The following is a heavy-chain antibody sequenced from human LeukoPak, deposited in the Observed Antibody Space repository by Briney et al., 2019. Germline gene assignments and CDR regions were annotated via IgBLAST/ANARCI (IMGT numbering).Heavy chain of an antibody. J-gene: IGHJ4*02. Sequence: SETLSLTCIVSGGSIDSSSDYWGWIRQPPGKGLEWIGSIYYSGSTYYNPSLKSRVTISVDTSKNQFSLKLSSVTAADTAVYYCARDRRRWLQSVDYWGQGTLVTVSS. CDR3: ARDRRRWLQSVDY. CDR1: GGSIDSSSDY. CDR2: IYYSGST. D-gene: IGHD5-24*01. V-gene: IGHV4-39*07.